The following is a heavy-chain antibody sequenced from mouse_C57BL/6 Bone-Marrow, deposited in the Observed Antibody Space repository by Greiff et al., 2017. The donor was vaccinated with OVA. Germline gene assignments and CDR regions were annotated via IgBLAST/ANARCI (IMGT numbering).Heavy chain of an antibody. D-gene: IGHD1-1*01. CDR1: GFTFSDYY. Sequence: EVKLVESGGGLVQPGGSLKLSCAASGFTFSDYYMYWVRQTPEKRLEWVAYISNGGGSTYYPDTVKGRFTISRDNAKNTQYLQMSRLKSEDTAMYYCARHRFDYYGSLDYWGQGTTLTVSS. CDR2: ISNGGGST. J-gene: IGHJ2*01. CDR3: ARHRFDYYGSLDY. V-gene: IGHV5-12*01.